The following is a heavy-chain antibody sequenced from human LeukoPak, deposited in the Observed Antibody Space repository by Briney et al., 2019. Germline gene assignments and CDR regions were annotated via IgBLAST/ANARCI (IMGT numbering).Heavy chain of an antibody. Sequence: SVKVSCKASGGTFSSYAISWVRQAPGQGLEWMGGIIPIFGTANYAQKFQGRVTITADKSTSTAYMELSSLRSEDTAVYYCARAPFRSLTDSLAGTGERENYYYYMDVWGKGTTVTVSS. CDR1: GGTFSSYA. CDR2: IIPIFGTA. CDR3: ARAPFRSLTDSLAGTGERENYYYYMDV. V-gene: IGHV1-69*06. D-gene: IGHD1-1*01. J-gene: IGHJ6*03.